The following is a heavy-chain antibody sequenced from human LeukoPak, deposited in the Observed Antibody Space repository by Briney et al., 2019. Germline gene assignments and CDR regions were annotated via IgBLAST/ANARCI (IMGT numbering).Heavy chain of an antibody. CDR3: ARDLRGGVIAYNWFDP. CDR1: GYTFTSYG. D-gene: IGHD3-22*01. CDR2: ISAYNGNT. J-gene: IGHJ5*02. Sequence: ASVKVSCKASGYTFTSYGISWVRQAPGQGLEWMGWISAYNGNTNYAQKLQGRVTMTTDTSTSTAYVELRSLRSDDTAVYYCARDLRGGVIAYNWFDPWGQGTLVTVSS. V-gene: IGHV1-18*01.